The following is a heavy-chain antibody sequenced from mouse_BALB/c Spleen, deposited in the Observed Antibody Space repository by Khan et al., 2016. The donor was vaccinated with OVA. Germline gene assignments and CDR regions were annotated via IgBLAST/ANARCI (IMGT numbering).Heavy chain of an antibody. CDR3: SRTSGYYGSNYFDY. CDR2: ISSGGSYT. CDR1: GFTFSNYA. D-gene: IGHD1-1*01. V-gene: IGHV5-9-3*01. Sequence: EVELVESGGGLVKPGGSLKLSCAASGFTFSNYAMSWVRQTPEKRLEWVATISSGGSYTYYPDSVKGRFTISRDNAENTLYLQMSSLMSEDTAMXYCSRTSGYYGSNYFDYCGQGTTLTVSS. J-gene: IGHJ2*01.